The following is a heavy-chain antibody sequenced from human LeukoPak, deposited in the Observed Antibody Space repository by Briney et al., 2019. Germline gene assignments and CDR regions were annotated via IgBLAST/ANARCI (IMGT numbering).Heavy chain of an antibody. CDR1: GYSISSGYY. Sequence: SETLSLTCAVSGYSISSGYYWGWIRQPPGKGLEWIGSIYHSGSTYYNPSLKSRVTISVDTSKNQFSLKLSSVTAADTAVYYCARAPLDALLWFGEYGMDVWGKGTTVTVSS. V-gene: IGHV4-38-2*01. CDR2: IYHSGST. CDR3: ARAPLDALLWFGEYGMDV. D-gene: IGHD3-10*01. J-gene: IGHJ6*04.